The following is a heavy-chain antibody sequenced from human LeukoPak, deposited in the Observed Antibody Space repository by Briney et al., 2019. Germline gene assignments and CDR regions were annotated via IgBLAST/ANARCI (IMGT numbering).Heavy chain of an antibody. Sequence: GGSLRLSCAASGFTFSNYAMTWVRQAPGKGLEWVSAIRGSGADTYYVDSVKGRFIISRDNSKNTLYLQMNSLRAEDTAVYYCARTLNSGYYYYFDYWGQGTLVTVSS. CDR1: GFTFSNYA. D-gene: IGHD1-26*01. CDR3: ARTLNSGYYYYFDY. CDR2: IRGSGADT. V-gene: IGHV3-23*01. J-gene: IGHJ4*02.